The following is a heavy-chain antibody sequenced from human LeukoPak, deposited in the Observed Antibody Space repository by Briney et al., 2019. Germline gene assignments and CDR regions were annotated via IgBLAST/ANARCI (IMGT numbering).Heavy chain of an antibody. CDR1: VYTFTGYY. Sequence: ASVKVSCKASVYTFTGYYMHSVRQAPGQRLEWMGWINPNSGGTNYAQKFQGRVTMTRDTTISTAYIERSRLRSDDTAVYYCARVEVNYEFDYWGQGTLVSVSS. CDR2: INPNSGGT. D-gene: IGHD1-7*01. V-gene: IGHV1-2*02. J-gene: IGHJ4*02. CDR3: ARVEVNYEFDY.